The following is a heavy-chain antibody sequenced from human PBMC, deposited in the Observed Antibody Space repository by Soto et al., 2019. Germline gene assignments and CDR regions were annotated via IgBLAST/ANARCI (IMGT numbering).Heavy chain of an antibody. V-gene: IGHV3-48*01. D-gene: IGHD3-3*01. CDR2: IISSTI. Sequence: GGSLRLSCAASGFTFSSYSMNWVRQAPGKELEWVSYIISSTIYYADSVKGRFTISRDNAKNSLYLQMNNLRAEDTALYFCAKGTEYGVVLMSTFDYWGQGTLVTVS. CDR1: GFTFSSYS. CDR3: AKGTEYGVVLMSTFDY. J-gene: IGHJ4*02.